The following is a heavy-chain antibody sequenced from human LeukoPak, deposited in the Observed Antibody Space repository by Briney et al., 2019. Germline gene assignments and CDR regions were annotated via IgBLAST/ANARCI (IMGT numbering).Heavy chain of an antibody. CDR1: GFTFTRSA. D-gene: IGHD3-10*01. V-gene: IGHV1-58*02. CDR2: IVVGSGNT. CDR3: AASGFGFGELPSYFYYYKDV. J-gene: IGHJ6*03. Sequence: SVKVSCKASGFTFTRSAMQWVRQARGQRLEWIGWIVVGSGNTKYAQKFQERVTITRDMSTGTAYMELSSLRSEDTAVYYCAASGFGFGELPSYFYYYKDVWGKGTTVTISS.